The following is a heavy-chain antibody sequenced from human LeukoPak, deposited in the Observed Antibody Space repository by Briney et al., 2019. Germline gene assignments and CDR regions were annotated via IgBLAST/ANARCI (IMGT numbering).Heavy chain of an antibody. CDR2: IYYSGST. Sequence: SETLSLTCTVSGGSISSYYWSWIRQPPGKGLEWIGYIYYSGSTDYNPSLKSRVTISVDTSKNQFSLKLSSVTAADTAVYYCAREDSSSWYFDYWGQGTLVTVSS. CDR1: GGSISSYY. V-gene: IGHV4-59*01. CDR3: AREDSSSWYFDY. D-gene: IGHD6-13*01. J-gene: IGHJ4*02.